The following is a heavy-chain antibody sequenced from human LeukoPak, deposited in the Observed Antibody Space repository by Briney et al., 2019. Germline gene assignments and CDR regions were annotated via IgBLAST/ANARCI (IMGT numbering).Heavy chain of an antibody. D-gene: IGHD2-2*01. CDR3: AKSSLHPDIVVVPAAIPYYYYYMDV. CDR1: GFTFSSYG. CDR2: IRYDGSNK. Sequence: GGSLRLSCAASGFTFSSYGMHWVRQAPGKGLEWGAFIRYDGSNKYYADSVKGRFTISRDNSKNTLYLQMNSLRAEDTAVYYCAKSSLHPDIVVVPAAIPYYYYYMDVWGKGTTVTVSS. V-gene: IGHV3-30*02. J-gene: IGHJ6*03.